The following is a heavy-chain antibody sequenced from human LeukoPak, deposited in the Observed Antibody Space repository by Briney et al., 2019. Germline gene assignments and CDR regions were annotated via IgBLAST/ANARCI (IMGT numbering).Heavy chain of an antibody. CDR2: MYNSGSI. J-gene: IGHJ3*02. CDR1: GGSISSSTHY. CDR3: ARNETSGYFDI. D-gene: IGHD3-22*01. V-gene: IGHV4-39*01. Sequence: SETLSLTCTVSGGSISSSTHYWGWIRQSPGKGLEWIGSMYNSGSISYNPSLRSRVTITVDTSKDQFSLNFNSVTAADTALYFCARNETSGYFDIWGQGTMVTVSS.